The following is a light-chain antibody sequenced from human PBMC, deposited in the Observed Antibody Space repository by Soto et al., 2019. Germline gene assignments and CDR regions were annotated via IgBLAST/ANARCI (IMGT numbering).Light chain of an antibody. V-gene: IGKV1-5*01. Sequence: DIQMTQSPSTLSASVGDRVTITCRASQSIGTWLAWYQQKPGKAPKLLMYDASSLESAVPSRFTGSGSETEFTLTISSLQAEDFATYYCQQYSTCPLTFGGVTKVEIK. CDR2: DAS. J-gene: IGKJ4*01. CDR3: QQYSTCPLT. CDR1: QSIGTW.